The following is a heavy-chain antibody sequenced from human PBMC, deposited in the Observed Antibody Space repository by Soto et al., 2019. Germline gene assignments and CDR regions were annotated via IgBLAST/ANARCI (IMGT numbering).Heavy chain of an antibody. CDR2: ISGSGGST. CDR3: AAMTTVTEYFQH. V-gene: IGHV3-23*01. Sequence: EVQLLESGGGLVQPGGSLRLSCAASGFTFSSYAMSWVRQAPGKGLEWVSAISGSGGSTYYADSVKGRFTISRDNSKNTLYLQMNSLRAEDTAVYYCAAMTTVTEYFQHWGQGTLVTVSS. CDR1: GFTFSSYA. J-gene: IGHJ1*01. D-gene: IGHD4-4*01.